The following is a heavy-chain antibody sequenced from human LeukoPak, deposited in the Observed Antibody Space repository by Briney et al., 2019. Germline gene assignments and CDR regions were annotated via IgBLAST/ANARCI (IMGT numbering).Heavy chain of an antibody. CDR2: IRPYNGNT. CDR1: GYTFNTYG. Sequence: ASVKVSCKASGYTFNTYGISWVRQAPGQGLEWMGWIRPYNGNTNYAQKLQGRVTMSTDTSTSTAYMELRSLRSDDTAVYYCARGGGRMSIFGVDPHNDYWGQGTLVTVSS. CDR3: ARGGGRMSIFGVDPHNDY. V-gene: IGHV1-18*01. J-gene: IGHJ4*02. D-gene: IGHD3-3*01.